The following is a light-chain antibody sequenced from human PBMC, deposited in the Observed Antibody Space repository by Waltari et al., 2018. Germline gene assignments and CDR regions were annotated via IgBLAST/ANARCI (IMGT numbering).Light chain of an antibody. Sequence: EIVLTQSPGTLSLSQGERATLSCRASKSVSSCYLAWYQHKPGQAPRLLIYGASSRATGIPDRFSGSGSGTDFTLTISRLEPEDFAVYYCQQYGSSPPYTFGQGTKLEIK. CDR1: KSVSSCY. V-gene: IGKV3-20*01. CDR2: GAS. J-gene: IGKJ2*01. CDR3: QQYGSSPPYT.